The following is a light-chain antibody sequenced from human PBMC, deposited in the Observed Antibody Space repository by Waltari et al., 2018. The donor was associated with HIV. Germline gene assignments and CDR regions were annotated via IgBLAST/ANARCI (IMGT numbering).Light chain of an antibody. CDR2: EVN. CDR3: NSYAGSNNWM. CDR1: SRDVGGSKY. J-gene: IGLJ3*02. Sequence: QSALTQPPSASGSHGQSVTTSCTGTSRDVGGSKYVPWYQQHPGKAPKLMIYEVNKRPSGVPDRFSGSKSANTASLTVSGLQADDEADYYCNSYAGSNNWMFGGGTKLTVL. V-gene: IGLV2-8*01.